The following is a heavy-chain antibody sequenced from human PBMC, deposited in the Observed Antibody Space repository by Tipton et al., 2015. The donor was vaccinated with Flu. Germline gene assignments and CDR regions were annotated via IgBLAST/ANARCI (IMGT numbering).Heavy chain of an antibody. V-gene: IGHV4-4*07. Sequence: LRLSCTVSGGSFQNYFWNWIRQPAGKGLEWIGRLYNNGNTNYNPSFKSRVTMSVDTSKNQFSLKLTSVTAADTAIYYCAKADPAISTGAFDVWGQGTVVTVSS. CDR1: GGSFQNYF. CDR2: LYNNGNT. CDR3: AKADPAISTGAFDV. D-gene: IGHD1-1*01. J-gene: IGHJ3*01.